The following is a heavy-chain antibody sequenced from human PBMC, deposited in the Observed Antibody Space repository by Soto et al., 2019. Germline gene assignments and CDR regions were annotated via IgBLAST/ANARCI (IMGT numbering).Heavy chain of an antibody. V-gene: IGHV3-23*01. Sequence: GSLRLSCAASGFTFSSYAMSWVRQAPGKGLEWVSTISSVDSSTYYADSVKGRFTISRDNSKNTLYLQMDSLRVEDTAVYYCAKVYYYDSSGSTWGQGTLVTVSS. CDR1: GFTFSSYA. J-gene: IGHJ4*02. CDR2: ISSVDSST. CDR3: AKVYYYDSSGST. D-gene: IGHD3-22*01.